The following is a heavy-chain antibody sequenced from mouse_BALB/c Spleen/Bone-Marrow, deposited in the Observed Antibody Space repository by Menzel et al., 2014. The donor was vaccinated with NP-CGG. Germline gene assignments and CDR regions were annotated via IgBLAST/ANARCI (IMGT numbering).Heavy chain of an antibody. V-gene: IGHV1S81*02. D-gene: IGHD2-1*01. CDR2: INPSNGRT. J-gene: IGHJ4*01. CDR1: GFTFTSYW. CDR3: ARDGNYRYAMDY. Sequence: QVQLKESGDELVKPGASVKLSCMASGFTFTSYWIHWVKQRPGQGPEWIGEINPSNGRTNYNEKFKSKATLTEDKSSSTAYMQLLSLTSEDSAVYYCARDGNYRYAMDYWGQGTTVTVSS.